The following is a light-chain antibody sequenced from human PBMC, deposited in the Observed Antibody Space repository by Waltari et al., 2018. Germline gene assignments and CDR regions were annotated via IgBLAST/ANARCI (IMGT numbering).Light chain of an antibody. Sequence: QSVLTQPPSVSGAPGQRVTISCTGSSSNIGAGYDVHWYQQLPGTAPTLLTYGNTNRPPGAPDRFSGSKSGTAASLAITGLQAEDEADYYCQSYDSSLSGSEVFGGGTKLTVL. CDR1: SSNIGAGYD. V-gene: IGLV1-40*01. CDR2: GNT. J-gene: IGLJ2*01. CDR3: QSYDSSLSGSEV.